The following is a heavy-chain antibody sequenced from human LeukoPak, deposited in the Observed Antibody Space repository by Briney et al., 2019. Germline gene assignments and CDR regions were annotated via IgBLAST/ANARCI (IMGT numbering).Heavy chain of an antibody. CDR1: GFTFGEYA. J-gene: IGHJ5*02. CDR2: IRSKPYGGTT. V-gene: IGHV3-49*04. D-gene: IGHD5-24*01. Sequence: GGSLRLSCTAPGFTFGEYAMSWVRQAPGKGLEWVGLIRSKPYGGTTEYAASVKGRFTVSRDDSKSIAYLQMNSMRAEDTALYYCTKRPSTDGYNSWGQGTLVTVSS. CDR3: TKRPSTDGYNS.